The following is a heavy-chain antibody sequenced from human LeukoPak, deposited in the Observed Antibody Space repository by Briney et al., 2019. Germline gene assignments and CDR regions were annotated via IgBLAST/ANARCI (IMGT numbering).Heavy chain of an antibody. Sequence: GASVKVSCKASGYILTDYYMHWVRQAPGQGLEWMGCIDPDSGGTKYAQEFQGRVTMTRDTSISTAYLELSRLRSDDTAMYYCAREYYDSSGTKYAFDIWGQGPMVTVSS. CDR3: AREYYDSSGTKYAFDI. J-gene: IGHJ3*02. V-gene: IGHV1-2*02. D-gene: IGHD3-22*01. CDR1: GYILTDYY. CDR2: IDPDSGGT.